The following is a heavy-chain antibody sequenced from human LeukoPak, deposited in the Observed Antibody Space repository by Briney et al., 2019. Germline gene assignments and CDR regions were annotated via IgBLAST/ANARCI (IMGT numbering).Heavy chain of an antibody. CDR3: ARETPGAGHFDY. CDR2: IHHSGST. D-gene: IGHD7-27*01. CDR1: GDNISDFF. J-gene: IGHJ4*02. V-gene: IGHV4-59*01. Sequence: SETLSLTCTVSGDNISDFFWSWMRQPPGRGLEWIGYIHHSGSTNYSPSLKSRVTMLVDTSKNQFSLKLTAVTAADTAVYYCARETPGAGHFDYWGQGSLVTVSS.